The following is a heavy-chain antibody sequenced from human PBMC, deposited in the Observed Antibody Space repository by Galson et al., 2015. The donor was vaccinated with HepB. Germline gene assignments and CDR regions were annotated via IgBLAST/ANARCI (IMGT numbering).Heavy chain of an antibody. CDR3: TTGRTVYCGGDCYSDAFDI. Sequence: SLRLSCAASGFTFSNAWMSWVRQAPGKGLEWVGRIKSKTDGGTTDYAAPVKGRFTISRDDSINTLYLQMNSLKTEDTAVYYCTTGRTVYCGGDCYSDAFDIWGQGTMVTVS. D-gene: IGHD2-21*02. CDR2: IKSKTDGGTT. J-gene: IGHJ3*02. CDR1: GFTFSNAW. V-gene: IGHV3-15*01.